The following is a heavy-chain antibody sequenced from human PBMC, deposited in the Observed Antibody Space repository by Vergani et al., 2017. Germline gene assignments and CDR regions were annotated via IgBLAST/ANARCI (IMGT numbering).Heavy chain of an antibody. Sequence: QVQMQESGPGLVKTSETLSLTCSASGAPISYWCWSWLRQPAGKGLEWIGRLCPSGSTTYKHSLKSRVTMSIDTSKYQFSLKLTSVTAADTAVYYCATGAVPFDIWGQGTLVTVSS. D-gene: IGHD7-27*01. CDR1: GAPISYWC. CDR2: LCPSGST. CDR3: ATGAVPFDI. V-gene: IGHV4-4*07. J-gene: IGHJ4*02.